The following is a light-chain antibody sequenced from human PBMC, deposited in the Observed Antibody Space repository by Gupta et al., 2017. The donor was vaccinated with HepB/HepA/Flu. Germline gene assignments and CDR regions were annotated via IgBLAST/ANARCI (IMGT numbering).Light chain of an antibody. Sequence: EIVLTQSPATLSLSPGERATLSCRASQYISNYLAWYQQKPGQAPRLLIYDASNRATGIPGRFSGSGSGTDFTLTSSRRETEDFAIYYWQQRSSLKTFGQGTKVEIK. CDR1: QYISNY. J-gene: IGKJ1*01. CDR3: QQRSSLKT. V-gene: IGKV3-11*01. CDR2: DAS.